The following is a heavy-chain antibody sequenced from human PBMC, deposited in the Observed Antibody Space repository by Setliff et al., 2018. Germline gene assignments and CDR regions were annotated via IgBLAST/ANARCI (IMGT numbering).Heavy chain of an antibody. CDR3: VRAPVYCSGD. D-gene: IGHD2-15*01. V-gene: IGHV4-4*07. Sequence: SETLSLTCTISGGSISSYFWTWIRQPAGKGLGWIGRIYTSGSTNYNPSLKSRVTMSIDTSKNQFSLKLSSVTAADTAVYYCVRAPVYCSGDWGKGTTVTVSS. J-gene: IGHJ6*04. CDR2: IYTSGST. CDR1: GGSISSYF.